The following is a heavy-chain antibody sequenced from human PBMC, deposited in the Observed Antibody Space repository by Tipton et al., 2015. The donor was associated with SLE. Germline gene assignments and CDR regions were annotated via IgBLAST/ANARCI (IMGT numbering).Heavy chain of an antibody. Sequence: SLRFSCAASGFTFSSYAMHWVRQAPGKGLEWVAVISYDGSNKYYADSVKGRFTISRDNSKNTLYLQMNSLRAEDTAVYYCARGGGWELWYFDYWGQGTLVTVSS. J-gene: IGHJ4*02. CDR1: GFTFSSYA. D-gene: IGHD1-26*01. V-gene: IGHV3-30*04. CDR2: ISYDGSNK. CDR3: ARGGGWELWYFDY.